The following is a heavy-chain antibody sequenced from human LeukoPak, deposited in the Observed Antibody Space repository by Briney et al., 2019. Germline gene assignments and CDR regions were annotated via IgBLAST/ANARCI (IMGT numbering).Heavy chain of an antibody. CDR3: GRDPKLGIRGYTYGYIDY. J-gene: IGHJ4*02. V-gene: IGHV7-4-1*02. D-gene: IGHD5-18*01. CDR2: INTNTGNP. CDR1: GYTFNHYP. Sequence: ASVKVSCKASGYTFNHYPMNWVRQAPGQGLEWMGWINTNTGNPTYAQGFAGRFVFSLDTSVSTAYLQISGLKADDTAVYYCGRDPKLGIRGYTYGYIDYWGQGTLVTVSS.